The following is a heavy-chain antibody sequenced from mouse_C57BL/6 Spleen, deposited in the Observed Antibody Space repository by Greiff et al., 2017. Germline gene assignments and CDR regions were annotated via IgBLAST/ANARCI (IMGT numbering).Heavy chain of an antibody. CDR2: RWRGGST. V-gene: IGHV2-5*01. Sequence: VMLVESGPGLVQPSQSLSITCTVSGFSLTSYGVHWVRLSPGKGLEWLRVRWRGGSTDYNAAIMSRLSITKDNSKSQVFVKMNSLQADDTAIYCCAKGGGNYFDYRGQGTTLTVAS. CDR1: GFSLTSYG. J-gene: IGHJ2*01. D-gene: IGHD1-1*02. CDR3: AKGGGNYFDY.